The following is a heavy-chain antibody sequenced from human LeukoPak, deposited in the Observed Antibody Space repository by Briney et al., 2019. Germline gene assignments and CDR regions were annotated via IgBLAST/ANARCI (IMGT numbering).Heavy chain of an antibody. CDR1: GGSFTGYY. CDR2: INHSGST. J-gene: IGHJ4*02. V-gene: IGHV4-34*01. CDR3: ARDLSRDY. Sequence: TSETLSLTCAVSGGSFTGYYWSWIRQPPGKGLEWIGEINHSGSTNYNPSLKSRVTISVDTSKNQFSLKLSSVTAADTAVYYCARDLSRDYWGQGTLVTVSS.